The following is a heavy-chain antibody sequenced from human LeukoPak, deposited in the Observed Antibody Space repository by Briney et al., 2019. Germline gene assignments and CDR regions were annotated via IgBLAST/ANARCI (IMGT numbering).Heavy chain of an antibody. D-gene: IGHD3-16*01. Sequence: PGGSLRLSCAASGFTFSGYSMNWVRQAPGKGLEWVSSISSSSSYIYYADSVKGRFTISRDNAKNSLYLQMNSLRAEDTAVYYCARNYVWGSFVVYWGQGTLVTVSS. CDR1: GFTFSGYS. J-gene: IGHJ4*02. CDR2: ISSSSSYI. CDR3: ARNYVWGSFVVY. V-gene: IGHV3-21*01.